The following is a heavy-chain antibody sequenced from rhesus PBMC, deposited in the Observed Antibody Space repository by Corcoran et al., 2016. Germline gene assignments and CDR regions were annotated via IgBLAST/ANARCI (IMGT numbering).Heavy chain of an antibody. D-gene: IGHD4-29*01. J-gene: IGHJ4*01. Sequence: QLQLQESGPGLVKPSETLSVTCAVSGGSISSSYWSWIRQAPGKGLEWIGHIYGSIGSTYYNPSLKSRVTISKDTSKNQFSLKLSSVTAADTAVYYCARVWGSNLILSFDYWGQGVLVTVSS. CDR1: GGSISSSY. CDR2: IYGSIGST. CDR3: ARVWGSNLILSFDY. V-gene: IGHV4S7*01.